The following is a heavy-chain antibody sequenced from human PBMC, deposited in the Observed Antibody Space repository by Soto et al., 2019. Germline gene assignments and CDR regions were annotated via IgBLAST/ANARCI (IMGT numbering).Heavy chain of an antibody. J-gene: IGHJ6*02. CDR1: GYTFTSYA. D-gene: IGHD3-9*01. V-gene: IGHV1-3*01. CDR3: ARDGAAYGLSHCDTYYYYGMDV. CDR2: INAGNGNT. Sequence: GASVKVSCKASGYTFTSYAMHWVRQAPGQRLEWMGWINAGNGNTKYSQKFQGRVTITRDTSASTAYMELSSLRSEDTAVYYCARDGAAYGLSHCDTYYYYGMDVWGQGTTVTVSS.